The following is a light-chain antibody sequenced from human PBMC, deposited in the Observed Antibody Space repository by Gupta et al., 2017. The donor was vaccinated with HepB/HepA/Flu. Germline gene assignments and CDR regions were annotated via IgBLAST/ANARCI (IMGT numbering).Light chain of an antibody. J-gene: IGLJ3*02. CDR2: DVT. Sequence: QSAPTHPASVFESPGQSITISCTGSSSDIGSDNYVSWYQQHPGKAPKLIIFDVTNRPSEFSDRFSGSKSGNTASLTISGLQAEDEADYYCSSFTTSSTWVFGGGTKLTVL. CDR3: SSFTTSSTWV. V-gene: IGLV2-14*01. CDR1: SSDIGSDNY.